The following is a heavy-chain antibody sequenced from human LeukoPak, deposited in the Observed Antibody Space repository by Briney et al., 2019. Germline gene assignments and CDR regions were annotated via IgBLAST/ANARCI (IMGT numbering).Heavy chain of an antibody. CDR2: IRYDGSNK. CDR1: GLTFGSHA. D-gene: IGHD6-6*01. CDR3: AREGRSIAARDFDY. J-gene: IGHJ4*02. V-gene: IGHV3-30*02. Sequence: PGGSLRLSSAASGLTFGSHAMHWVRQAPGKGLEWVAFIRYDGSNKYYADSVKGRFTISRDNSKNTLYLEMNSLRGEDTAVYYCAREGRSIAARDFDYWGQGTLVTVSS.